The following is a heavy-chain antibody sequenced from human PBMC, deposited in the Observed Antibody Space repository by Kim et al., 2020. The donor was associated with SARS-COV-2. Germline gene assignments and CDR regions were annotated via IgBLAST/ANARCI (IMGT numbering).Heavy chain of an antibody. Sequence: GGSLRLSCAASGFTFRSYALSWVRQAPGKGLEWVSGISGSGGDTYYADSVQGRFTISRDNSKNALNLEMNSLRAEDTALYYCAKVTTITAPFYDYWGQGTLVTVS. CDR3: AKVTTITAPFYDY. J-gene: IGHJ4*02. CDR1: GFTFRSYA. CDR2: ISGSGGDT. V-gene: IGHV3-23*01. D-gene: IGHD4-4*01.